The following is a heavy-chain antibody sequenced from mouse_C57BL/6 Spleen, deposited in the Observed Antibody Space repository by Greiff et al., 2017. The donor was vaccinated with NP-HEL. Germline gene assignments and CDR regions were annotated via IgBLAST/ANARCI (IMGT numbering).Heavy chain of an antibody. CDR1: GYTFTSYW. Sequence: VQLQQPGAELVKPGASVKMSCKASGYTFTSYWITWVKQRPGQGLEWIGDIYPGSGSTNYNEKFKSKATLTVDTSSSTAYMQLSSLTSEDSAVYYCAREHYGSSYLDYWGQGTTLTVSS. J-gene: IGHJ2*01. CDR2: IYPGSGST. CDR3: AREHYGSSYLDY. V-gene: IGHV1-55*01. D-gene: IGHD1-1*01.